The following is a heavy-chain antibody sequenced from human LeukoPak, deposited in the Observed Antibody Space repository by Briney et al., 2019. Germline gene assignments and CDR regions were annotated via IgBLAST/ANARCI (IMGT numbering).Heavy chain of an antibody. CDR2: IKQDGSEK. D-gene: IGHD1-26*01. J-gene: IGHJ4*02. Sequence: GGSLRLSCAASGFTFTNARMSWVRQAPGKGLEWVANIKQDGSEKYYVDSVKGRFTISRDNAKNSLYLQMNSLRAEDTAVYYCARVQWELRGVGSYFDYWGQGTLVTVSS. V-gene: IGHV3-7*01. CDR3: ARVQWELRGVGSYFDY. CDR1: GFTFTNAR.